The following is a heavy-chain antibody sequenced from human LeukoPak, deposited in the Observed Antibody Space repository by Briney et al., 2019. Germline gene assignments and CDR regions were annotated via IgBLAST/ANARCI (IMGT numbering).Heavy chain of an antibody. Sequence: GGSLRLSCAVSGFTFSSYAMSWVRQAPGKGLEWVSGISASGGSTYYADSVKGRFTIFRDNSKNTLNLQMNSLRAEDTAVYYCARRLSGGLRLGELYDWGQGTLVTVSS. J-gene: IGHJ4*02. CDR1: GFTFSSYA. CDR3: ARRLSGGLRLGELYD. D-gene: IGHD3-16*01. V-gene: IGHV3-23*01. CDR2: ISASGGST.